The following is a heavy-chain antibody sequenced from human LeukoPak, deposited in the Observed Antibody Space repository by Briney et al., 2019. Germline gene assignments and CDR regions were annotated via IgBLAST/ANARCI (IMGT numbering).Heavy chain of an antibody. J-gene: IGHJ6*03. CDR1: GYTFTSYG. CDR2: ISAYNGNT. V-gene: IGHV1-18*01. CDR3: ARGGIYYDILTGQQRNYYMDV. D-gene: IGHD3-9*01. Sequence: ASVKVSCKASGYTFTSYGISWVRQAPGQGLEWMGWISAYNGNTNYAQKLQGRVTMTTDTSTSTAYMELRSLRSDDTAVYYCARGGIYYDILTGQQRNYYMDVWGKGTTVTISS.